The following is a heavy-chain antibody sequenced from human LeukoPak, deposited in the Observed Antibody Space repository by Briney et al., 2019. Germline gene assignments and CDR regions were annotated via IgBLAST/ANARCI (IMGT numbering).Heavy chain of an antibody. CDR3: AKGPHDYDSSGLYFDY. D-gene: IGHD3-22*01. Sequence: ASVKVSCKASGYSLTNYCIHWVRQAPGQGLEWMGIIKPSGGSPTSAQAVQGRLTLTSDMSTGTFYMELSSLRSEDTAVYYCAKGPHDYDSSGLYFDYWGQGTLLTVSS. J-gene: IGHJ4*02. V-gene: IGHV1-46*01. CDR2: IKPSGGSP. CDR1: GYSLTNYC.